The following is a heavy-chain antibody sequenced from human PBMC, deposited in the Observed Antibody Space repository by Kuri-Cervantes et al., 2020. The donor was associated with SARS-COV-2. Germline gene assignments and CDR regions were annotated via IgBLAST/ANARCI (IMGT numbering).Heavy chain of an antibody. J-gene: IGHJ6*03. CDR3: ARDRYWGPQYYYYYMDV. CDR1: GFTFSDYY. CDR2: ISSSGSRI. V-gene: IGHV3-11*04. D-gene: IGHD7-27*01. Sequence: GGSLRLSCAASGFTFSDYYITWIRQAPGKGLEWVSCISSSGSRINYTDSVKGRFTISRDNARKSVFLQMNSLRAEDTAVYYCARDRYWGPQYYYYYMDVWGKGTTVTVSS.